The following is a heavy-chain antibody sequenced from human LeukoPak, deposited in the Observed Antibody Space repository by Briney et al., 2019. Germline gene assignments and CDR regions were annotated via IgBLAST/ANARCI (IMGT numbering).Heavy chain of an antibody. CDR3: AKQGYTAAMSFGYYFDY. Sequence: GGSLRLSCVASGFTFNSFGIHWVRQAPGKGLEWVTFIRYNGNDNYYADSVKGRFTISRDNSKNTLYLQMNSLRAEDTAVYYCAKQGYTAAMSFGYYFDYWGQGTLVTVSS. V-gene: IGHV3-30*02. CDR2: IRYNGNDN. D-gene: IGHD2-2*01. CDR1: GFTFNSFG. J-gene: IGHJ4*02.